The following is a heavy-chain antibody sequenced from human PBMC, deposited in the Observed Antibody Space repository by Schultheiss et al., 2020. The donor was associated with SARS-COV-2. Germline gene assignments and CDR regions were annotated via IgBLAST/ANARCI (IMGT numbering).Heavy chain of an antibody. CDR2: IIPILGIA. D-gene: IGHD1-26*01. CDR3: ASPRGSGSYSPRYYGMDV. Sequence: SVKVSCKASGGTFSSYAISWVRQAPGQGLEWMGRIIPILGIANYAQKFQGRVTITADKSTSTAYRELSSLRSEDTAVYYCASPRGSGSYSPRYYGMDVWGQGTTFTVSS. V-gene: IGHV1-69*04. J-gene: IGHJ6*02. CDR1: GGTFSSYA.